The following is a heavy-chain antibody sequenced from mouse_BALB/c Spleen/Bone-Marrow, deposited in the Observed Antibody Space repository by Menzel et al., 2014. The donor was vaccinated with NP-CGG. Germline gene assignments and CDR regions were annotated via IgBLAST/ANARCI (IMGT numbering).Heavy chain of an antibody. CDR1: GYTFTSYW. J-gene: IGHJ2*01. V-gene: IGHV1S81*02. Sequence: VQLQQSGAELVKPGASVKLSCKASGYTFTSYWMHWVKQRPGQGLEWIGEINPSNGRTNYNEKFKSKATLTVDKPSSTAYMQLSSLTSEDSAVYYCARCYYGNYFDYWGQGTTLTVSS. CDR3: ARCYYGNYFDY. D-gene: IGHD2-1*01. CDR2: INPSNGRT.